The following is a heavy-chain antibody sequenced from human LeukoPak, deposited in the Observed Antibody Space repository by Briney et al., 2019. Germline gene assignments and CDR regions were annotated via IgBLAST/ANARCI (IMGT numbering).Heavy chain of an antibody. CDR1: GYSFTSYW. CDR2: IYPSDSDT. V-gene: IGHV5-51*01. J-gene: IGHJ4*02. Sequence: GESLKISCKGSGYSFTSYWNSWVRQLPGKGLEGMGTIYPSDSDTRYSPSFQGQVTISADKSISTAYLQWSSLKASDTAMYYCARLLVDTSMANTYYFDYWGQGTLVTVSS. CDR3: ARLLVDTSMANTYYFDY. D-gene: IGHD5-18*01.